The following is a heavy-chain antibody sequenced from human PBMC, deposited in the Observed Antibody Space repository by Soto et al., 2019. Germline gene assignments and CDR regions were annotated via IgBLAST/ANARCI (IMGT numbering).Heavy chain of an antibody. CDR3: AREYYDILLAGGEYNWFDP. D-gene: IGHD3-9*01. V-gene: IGHV6-1*01. CDR2: TYYRSKWYN. J-gene: IGHJ5*02. CDR1: GDSVSSNSAA. Sequence: SQTLSLTCAISGDSVSSNSAAWNWIRQSPSRGLEWLGRTYYRSKWYNDYAVSVKSRITINPDTSKNQFSLQLNSVTPEDTAVYYCAREYYDILLAGGEYNWFDPWGQGTLVTVSS.